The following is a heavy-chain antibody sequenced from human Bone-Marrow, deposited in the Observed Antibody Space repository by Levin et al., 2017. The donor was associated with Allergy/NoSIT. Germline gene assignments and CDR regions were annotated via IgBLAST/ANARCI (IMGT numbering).Heavy chain of an antibody. CDR2: IWYDGSSE. J-gene: IGHJ6*03. D-gene: IGHD7-27*01. CDR1: GFTFRSYG. CDR3: ARGGWGTGVTIPAYMDV. Sequence: PGGSLRLSCVASGFTFRSYGMHWVRQAPGKGLEWVAVIWYDGSSENYVDSVKGRFTISRDNSKNTLFLQMNSLRVDDTAVYYCARGGWGTGVTIPAYMDVWGKGTTVIVSS. V-gene: IGHV3-33*01.